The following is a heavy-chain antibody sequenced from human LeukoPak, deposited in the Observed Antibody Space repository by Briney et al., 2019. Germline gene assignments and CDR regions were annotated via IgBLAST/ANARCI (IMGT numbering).Heavy chain of an antibody. CDR3: GKEVGEWFREPLFSALDY. D-gene: IGHD3-10*01. J-gene: IGHJ4*02. V-gene: IGHV3-23*01. CDR1: GFTFSSYA. Sequence: GGSLRLSCAASGFTFSSYAMSWVRQAPVKGLEWVSAISGSGGSTYYADSVKGRFTISRDNSKNTLYLQMNSLRAEDTAVYYCGKEVGEWFREPLFSALDYWGQGTLVTVSS. CDR2: ISGSGGST.